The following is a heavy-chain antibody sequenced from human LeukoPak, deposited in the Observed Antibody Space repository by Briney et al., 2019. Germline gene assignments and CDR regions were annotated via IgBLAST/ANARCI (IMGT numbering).Heavy chain of an antibody. V-gene: IGHV1-8*02. CDR3: VRGNSGSYYLH. Sequence: ASVTVSCKASGYAFTDYDINWVRQATGQGLEWMGWMNPNSGNTGFAQRFQDRVVLTRDTSINTAYMELSSLRSDDTAVYYCVRGNSGSYYLHWGQGTLVTVSS. D-gene: IGHD1-26*01. CDR1: GYAFTDYD. CDR2: MNPNSGNT. J-gene: IGHJ4*02.